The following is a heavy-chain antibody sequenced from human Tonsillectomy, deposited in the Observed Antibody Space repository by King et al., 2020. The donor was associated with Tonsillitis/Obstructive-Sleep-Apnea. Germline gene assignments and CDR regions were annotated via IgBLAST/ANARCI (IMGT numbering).Heavy chain of an antibody. V-gene: IGHV3-48*03. CDR2: ISSSGSTI. CDR3: ARGLRSSWVATSDY. D-gene: IGHD6-13*01. Sequence: VQLVESGGGLVQPGGSLRLSCAASGFTFSSYEMNWVCQAPGKGLEWVSYISSSGSTIYYADSVKGRFTISRDNAKNSLYLQMNSLRAEDTAVYYCARGLRSSWVATSDYWGQGTLVTVSS. J-gene: IGHJ4*02. CDR1: GFTFSSYE.